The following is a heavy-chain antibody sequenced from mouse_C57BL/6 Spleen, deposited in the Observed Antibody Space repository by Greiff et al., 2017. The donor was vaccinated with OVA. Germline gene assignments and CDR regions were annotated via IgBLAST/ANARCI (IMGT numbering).Heavy chain of an antibody. CDR1: GYTFTSYW. Sequence: QVQLKQPGAELVRPGTSVKLSCKASGYTFTSYWMHWVKQRPGQGLEWIGVIDPSDSYTNYNQKFKGKATLTVDTSSSTAYMQLSSLTSEDSAVYYCARWVDGYYFDYWGQGTTLTVSS. CDR2: IDPSDSYT. CDR3: ARWVDGYYFDY. V-gene: IGHV1-59*01. D-gene: IGHD2-3*01. J-gene: IGHJ2*01.